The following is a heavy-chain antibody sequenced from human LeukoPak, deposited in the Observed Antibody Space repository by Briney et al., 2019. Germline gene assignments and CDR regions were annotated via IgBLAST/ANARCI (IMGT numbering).Heavy chain of an antibody. V-gene: IGHV3-48*02. CDR3: AGQYRGFDY. CDR1: GFSFSSYS. Sequence: HPGGSLRLSCAASGFSFSSYSMNWVRQAPGKGLEWVSYISSSSSTTKYADSVKGRFTISRDNAKNSLYLQMNSLRDEDTAVYYCAGQYRGFDYWGQGTLITVSS. D-gene: IGHD2-2*01. CDR2: ISSSSSTT. J-gene: IGHJ4*02.